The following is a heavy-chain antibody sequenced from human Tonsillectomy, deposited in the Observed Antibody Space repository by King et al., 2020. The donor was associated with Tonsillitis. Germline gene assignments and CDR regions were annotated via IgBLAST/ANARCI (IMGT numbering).Heavy chain of an antibody. CDR2: INHSGDT. CDR3: ASVLWI. Sequence: VQLQQWGAGLLKPSDTLSLSCAVYGGSLSGFYWTWIRQPPGKGLEWIGEINHSGDTNYNPSLKGRVTISMDTSENQFSLKLSSVTAADTAVYYCASVLWIWGQGTLVTVSS. CDR1: GGSLSGFY. V-gene: IGHV4-34*01. D-gene: IGHD2-21*01. J-gene: IGHJ1*01.